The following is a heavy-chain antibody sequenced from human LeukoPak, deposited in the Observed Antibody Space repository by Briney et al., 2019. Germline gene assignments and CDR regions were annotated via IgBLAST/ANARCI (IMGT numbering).Heavy chain of an antibody. CDR1: GFTFSSYA. CDR3: AKDLVVPAAPSIPMGY. V-gene: IGHV3-23*01. CDR2: ISGSGGST. D-gene: IGHD2-2*01. Sequence: GGSLRLSCAASGFTFSSYAMSWVRQAPGKGLEWVSAISGSGGSTYYADSVKGRFTISRDNSKNTLYLQMNSLRAEDTAVYYCAKDLVVPAAPSIPMGYWGQGTLVTVSS. J-gene: IGHJ4*02.